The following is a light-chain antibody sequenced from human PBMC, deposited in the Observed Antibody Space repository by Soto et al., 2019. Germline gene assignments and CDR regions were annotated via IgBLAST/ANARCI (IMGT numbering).Light chain of an antibody. CDR3: SSYGGIKTLV. Sequence: QSALTQPPSASGSPGQSVTISCTGTSSDVGGNDYVSWYQQYPGKAPKLMIYEVTKRPSGVPDRFSGSKSGNTASLTVSGLQAEDEADYYCSSYGGIKTLVFCGGTELTVL. J-gene: IGLJ2*01. V-gene: IGLV2-8*01. CDR1: SSDVGGNDY. CDR2: EVT.